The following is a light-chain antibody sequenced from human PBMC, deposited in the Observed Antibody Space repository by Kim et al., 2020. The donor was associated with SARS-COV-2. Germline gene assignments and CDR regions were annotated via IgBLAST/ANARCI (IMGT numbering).Light chain of an antibody. CDR3: QSYDRGLSAWV. V-gene: IGLV1-40*01. J-gene: IGLJ3*02. CDR1: SSNIGANYG. CDR2: ENS. Sequence: RVTISCTGTSSNIGANYGVHWYQQAPGTAPKLLISENSNRPSGVPDRFSGSKSGTSASLTITGLQAEDEADYHCQSYDRGLSAWVFGGGTQLTVL.